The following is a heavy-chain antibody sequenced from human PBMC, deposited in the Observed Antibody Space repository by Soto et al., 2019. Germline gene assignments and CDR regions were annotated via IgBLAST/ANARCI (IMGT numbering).Heavy chain of an antibody. CDR2: INHSGST. J-gene: IGHJ5*02. CDR1: GGSFSGYY. CDR3: ARSPEDIVVVVAANGWFDP. D-gene: IGHD2-15*01. V-gene: IGHV4-34*01. Sequence: QVQLQQWGAGLLKPSETLSLTCAVYGGSFSGYYWSWIRQPPGKGLEWIGEINHSGSTNYNPSLKSRVTISVDTSKNQFSLKLSSVTAADTAVYYCARSPEDIVVVVAANGWFDPWGQGTLVTVSS.